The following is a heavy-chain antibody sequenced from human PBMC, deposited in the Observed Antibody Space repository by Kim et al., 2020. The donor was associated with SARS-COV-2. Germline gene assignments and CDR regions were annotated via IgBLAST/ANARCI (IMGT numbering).Heavy chain of an antibody. CDR1: GYTFTSYD. V-gene: IGHV1-8*01. J-gene: IGHJ3*02. Sequence: ASVKVSCKASGYTFTSYDINWVRQATGQGLEWMGWMNPNSGNTGYAQKFQGRVTMTRNTSISTAYMELSSLRSEDTAVYYCARGLDCSSTSCLYGGTYSSSWYQGDAFDIWGQGTMVTVSS. D-gene: IGHD2-2*01. CDR2: MNPNSGNT. CDR3: ARGLDCSSTSCLYGGTYSSSWYQGDAFDI.